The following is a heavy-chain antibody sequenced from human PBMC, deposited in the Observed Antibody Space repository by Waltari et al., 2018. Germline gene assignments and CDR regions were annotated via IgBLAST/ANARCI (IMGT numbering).Heavy chain of an antibody. CDR1: GEPMNNW. Sequence: QLQLQESGEGLVKPSGTVSLTCAVSGEPMNNWWSWVRQPPGKGLEWIGQGLRDGRTNYNPSFASRVTMSIDTSNYQFSLRVASVTAADTAVYYCARDRGRGLYLDSWGPGILVTVSP. V-gene: IGHV4-4*02. J-gene: IGHJ4*02. CDR3: ARDRGRGLYLDS. CDR2: GLRDGRT. D-gene: IGHD2-15*01.